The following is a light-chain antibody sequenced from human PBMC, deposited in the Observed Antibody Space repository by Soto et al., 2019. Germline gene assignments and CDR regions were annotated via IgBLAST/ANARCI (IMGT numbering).Light chain of an antibody. V-gene: IGLV2-14*01. CDR3: SSYTSSSTLV. Sequence: QSALTQPASVSGSPGQSITISCTGTSSDVGGYKYVSWYQQEPGKAPKLMIYEVSNRPSGVSNRFSGSKSGNTASLTISGLQAEDEADYYCSSYTSSSTLVFGGGTQLTVL. CDR1: SSDVGGYKY. J-gene: IGLJ3*02. CDR2: EVS.